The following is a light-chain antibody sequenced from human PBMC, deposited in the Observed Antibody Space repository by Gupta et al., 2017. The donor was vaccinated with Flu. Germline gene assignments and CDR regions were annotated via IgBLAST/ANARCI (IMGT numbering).Light chain of an antibody. CDR3: AGWDDSLNGVV. CDR2: NSN. V-gene: IGLV1-44*01. Sequence: QSVLSQPRSASGTPGQRVAISCSGSSANRGSNYVSWYQQVPGTAPKLLIYNSNQRPSGVPDRFAGSKSGSSASLAISRLQSEDEADYYCAGWDDSLNGVVFVGGTKLTVL. J-gene: IGLJ2*01. CDR1: SANRGSNY.